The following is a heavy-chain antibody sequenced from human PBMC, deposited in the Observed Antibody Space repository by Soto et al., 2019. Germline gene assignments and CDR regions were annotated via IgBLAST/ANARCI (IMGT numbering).Heavy chain of an antibody. Sequence: PGESLKISCKGSGYSFTSYWIGWVRQMPGKGLEWMGIIYPGGSDTRYSPSFQGQVTISADKSISTAYLQWSSLKASDTAMYYCARQIYDSDTGPNFQYYFDSWGQGTPVTVLL. V-gene: IGHV5-51*01. J-gene: IGHJ4*02. CDR1: GYSFTSYW. CDR3: ARQIYDSDTGPNFQYYFDS. D-gene: IGHD3-22*01. CDR2: IYPGGSDT.